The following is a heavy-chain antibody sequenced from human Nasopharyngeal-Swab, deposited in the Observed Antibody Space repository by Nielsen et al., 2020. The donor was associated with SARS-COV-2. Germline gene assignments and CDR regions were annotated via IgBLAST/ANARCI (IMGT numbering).Heavy chain of an antibody. D-gene: IGHD3-16*01. V-gene: IGHV4-59*01. CDR2: IYYSGST. Sequence: SETLSPTCTVSGASISSFYWSWIRQPPGKGLEWIGYIYYSGSTNYNPSLKSRVTISVDTSKNQFSLKLSSVTAADTAVYYCARNPFEFDAFDIWGQGTMVTVSS. J-gene: IGHJ3*02. CDR3: ARNPFEFDAFDI. CDR1: GASISSFY.